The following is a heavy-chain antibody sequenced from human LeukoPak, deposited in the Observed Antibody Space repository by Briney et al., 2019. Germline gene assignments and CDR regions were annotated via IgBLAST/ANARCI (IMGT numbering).Heavy chain of an antibody. CDR2: IYYSGST. Sequence: SETLSLTCTVSGGSISSYYWGWIRQPPGKGLEWIGSIYYSGSTYYNPSLKSRVTISVDTSKNQFSLKLSSVTAADTAVYYCARTSTSCKDAFDIWGQGTMVTVSS. V-gene: IGHV4-39*01. CDR3: ARTSTSCKDAFDI. J-gene: IGHJ3*02. D-gene: IGHD2-2*01. CDR1: GGSISSYY.